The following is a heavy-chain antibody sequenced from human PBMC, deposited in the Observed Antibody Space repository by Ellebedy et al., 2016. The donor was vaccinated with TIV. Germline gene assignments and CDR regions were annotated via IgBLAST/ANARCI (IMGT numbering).Heavy chain of an antibody. V-gene: IGHV3-7*03. CDR2: IKQDGSEK. CDR3: ARASRTGVDAFDI. J-gene: IGHJ3*02. D-gene: IGHD7-27*01. CDR1: GFIFSSYW. Sequence: GESLKISCAASGFIFSSYWMNWVRQAPGKGLEWVANIKQDGSEKYYVDSVKGRFTISRDNAKNSLCLQMNSLRGEDTAVYYCARASRTGVDAFDIWGQGTMVTVSS.